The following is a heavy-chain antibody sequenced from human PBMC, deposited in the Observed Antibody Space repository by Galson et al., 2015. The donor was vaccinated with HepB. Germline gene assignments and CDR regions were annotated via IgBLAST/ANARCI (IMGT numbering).Heavy chain of an antibody. D-gene: IGHD3-9*01. J-gene: IGHJ6*02. Sequence: CAISGDSVSSNSAAWNWIRQSPSRGLEWLGRTYYGSKWYNDYAVSVKSRITINPDTSKNQFSLQLNSVTPEDTAVYYCARDVSPNNYDILTGPYYYYYGMDVWGQGTTVTVSS. CDR2: TYYGSKWYN. CDR1: GDSVSSNSAA. V-gene: IGHV6-1*01. CDR3: ARDVSPNNYDILTGPYYYYYGMDV.